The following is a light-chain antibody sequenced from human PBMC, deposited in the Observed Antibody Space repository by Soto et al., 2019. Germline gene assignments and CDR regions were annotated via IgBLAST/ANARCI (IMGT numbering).Light chain of an antibody. V-gene: IGKV3-11*01. CDR3: LQRDIWPPLT. CDR2: DAT. J-gene: IGKJ4*01. Sequence: EIVLTQSPATLSLSPGESATLSCRASESVRRYLAWYQQKPGQAPRLLIYDATNRATGVPARFSGSGSGTDFTLSISSLEPEDFAVYYCLQRDIWPPLTFGGGTRVEMK. CDR1: ESVRRY.